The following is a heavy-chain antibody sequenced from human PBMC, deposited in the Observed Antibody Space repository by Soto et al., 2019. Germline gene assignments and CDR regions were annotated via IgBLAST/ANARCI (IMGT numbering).Heavy chain of an antibody. Sequence: QMQLQESGPGLVKPSETLSLTCSVSGASVSDGYCSWIRQPPGKGLEWIGFMYFGGSVNYNPSLTSRVTLSAETSKDQVSMKMTSVTAADTALYYCARSYYVGTGFAVAPWGQGTLVTVSS. CDR1: GASVSDGY. CDR2: MYFGGSV. V-gene: IGHV4-59*02. D-gene: IGHD3-22*01. J-gene: IGHJ5*02. CDR3: ARSYYVGTGFAVAP.